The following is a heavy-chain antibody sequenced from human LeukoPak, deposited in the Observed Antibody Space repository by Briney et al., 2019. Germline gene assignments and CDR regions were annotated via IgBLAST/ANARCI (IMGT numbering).Heavy chain of an antibody. D-gene: IGHD2-2*01. Sequence: GGSLRLSCAASGFTFSSYSMNWVRQAPGKGLEWVSYISSSSSTIYYADSVKGRFTISRENAKNSLYLQMNSLRAEDTAVYYCARDSCSSTSCYSQYYYYGMDVWGQGTTVTVSS. CDR3: ARDSCSSTSCYSQYYYYGMDV. V-gene: IGHV3-48*01. CDR2: ISSSSSTI. CDR1: GFTFSSYS. J-gene: IGHJ6*02.